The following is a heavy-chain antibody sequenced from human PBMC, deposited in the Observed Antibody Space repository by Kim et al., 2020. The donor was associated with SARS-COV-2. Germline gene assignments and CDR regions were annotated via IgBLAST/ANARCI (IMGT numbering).Heavy chain of an antibody. CDR3: ARSDTARGISY. V-gene: IGHV4-34*01. Sequence: SETLSLTCAVYGESFSGYYWTWIRQPPEKGMEWLGEINHIGSTNYNPSLKSRLTVSVDTSKNQFSLKLTSVIAADTAVYFCARSDTARGISYLCQGTRVT. D-gene: IGHD3-10*01. CDR1: GESFSGYY. CDR2: INHIGST. J-gene: IGHJ4*02.